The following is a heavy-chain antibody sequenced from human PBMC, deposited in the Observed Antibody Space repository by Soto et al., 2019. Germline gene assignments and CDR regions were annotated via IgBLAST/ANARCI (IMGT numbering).Heavy chain of an antibody. J-gene: IGHJ4*02. CDR1: GGSFNSFY. V-gene: IGHV4-34*01. CDR3: AREEVSGAQYYFDY. Sequence: LSLTCAVYGGSFNSFYWSWIRQAPGKGLEWIGEINHRGTTNFNPSFRSRVIISVDTSKNQVSLNLTSVTAADAGLYYCAREEVSGAQYYFDYWAQGTLVTVSS. D-gene: IGHD1-26*01. CDR2: INHRGTT.